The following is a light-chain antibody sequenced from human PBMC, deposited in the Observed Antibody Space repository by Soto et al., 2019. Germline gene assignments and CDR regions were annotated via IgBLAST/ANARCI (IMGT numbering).Light chain of an antibody. CDR3: AAWDDSRNGYV. Sequence: QSVLTQPPSVSEAPRQRVTISCSGSSSNIGNNAVNWYQQLSGKAPKLLIYYDDLLPSGVSDRFSGSKSGTSASLAISGLQAEDEADYYGAAWDDSRNGYVFGTGTKLTVL. J-gene: IGLJ1*01. V-gene: IGLV1-36*01. CDR2: YDD. CDR1: SSNIGNNA.